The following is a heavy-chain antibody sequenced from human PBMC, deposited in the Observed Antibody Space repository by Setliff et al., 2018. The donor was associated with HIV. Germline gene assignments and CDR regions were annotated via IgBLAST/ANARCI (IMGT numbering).Heavy chain of an antibody. D-gene: IGHD4-17*01. CDR3: VRGDYGYNGKGFDY. J-gene: IGHJ4*02. Sequence: KTSETLSLTCTVSGGSISSDDYYWNWIRQPPGKGLEWIGYITYSGSAYYNPSLKSRVTISIDTSNNQISLRLSSVTAADTAMYYCVRGDYGYNGKGFDYWGPGTLVTVSS. CDR2: ITYSGSA. V-gene: IGHV4-30-4*08. CDR1: GGSISSDDYY.